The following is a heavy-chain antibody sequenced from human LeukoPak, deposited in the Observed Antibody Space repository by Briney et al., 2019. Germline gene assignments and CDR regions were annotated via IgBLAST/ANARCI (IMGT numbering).Heavy chain of an antibody. CDR1: GGTFSSYA. CDR3: ATERDGYNPPIDY. D-gene: IGHD5-24*01. CDR2: IIPIFGTA. Sequence: ASVKVSCKASGGTFSSYAISWVRQAPGQGLEWMGGIIPIFGTANYAQKFQGRVTITADESTSTAYMELSSLRSEDTAVYYCATERDGYNPPIDYWGRGTLVTVSS. V-gene: IGHV1-69*13. J-gene: IGHJ4*02.